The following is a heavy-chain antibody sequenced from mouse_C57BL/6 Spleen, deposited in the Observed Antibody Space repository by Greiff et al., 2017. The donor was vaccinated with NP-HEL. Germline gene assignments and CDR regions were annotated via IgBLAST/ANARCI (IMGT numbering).Heavy chain of an antibody. J-gene: IGHJ4*01. V-gene: IGHV1-82*01. D-gene: IGHD2-5*01. CDR3: ARETIVTSYYAMDY. Sequence: QVQLQQSGPELVKPGASVKISCKASGYAFSSSWMNWVKQRPGKGLEWIGRIYPGDGDTNYNGKFKGKATLTADKSSSTAYMQRSSLTSEDSAVYFCARETIVTSYYAMDYWGQGTSVTVSS. CDR2: IYPGDGDT. CDR1: GYAFSSSW.